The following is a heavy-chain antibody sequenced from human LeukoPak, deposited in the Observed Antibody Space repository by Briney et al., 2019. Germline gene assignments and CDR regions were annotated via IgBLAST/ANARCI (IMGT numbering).Heavy chain of an antibody. CDR2: IGGRDNGT. D-gene: IGHD6-13*01. V-gene: IGHV3-23*01. CDR3: TTDLRPNRYSSSWVDQ. Sequence: SGGSLRLSCVASGFTFNIYAMGWVRQAPGKGLKWVSTIGGRDNGTYYVDSVKGRFTISRDNSKDTLSLQMNSLTAQDTAVYYCTTDLRPNRYSSSWVDQWGQGALVTVSS. CDR1: GFTFNIYA. J-gene: IGHJ4*02.